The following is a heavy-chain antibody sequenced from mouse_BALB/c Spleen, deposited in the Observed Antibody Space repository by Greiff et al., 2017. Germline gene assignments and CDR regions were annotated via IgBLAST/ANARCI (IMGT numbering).Heavy chain of an antibody. CDR3: ARMHYGSSNYYAMDY. Sequence: QVQLQQSGAELAKPGASVKMSCKASGYTFTSYWMHWVNQRPGQGLEWIGYINPSTGYTEYNQKFKDKATLTADKSSSTAYMQLSSLTSEDSAVYYCARMHYGSSNYYAMDYWGQGTSVTVSS. D-gene: IGHD1-1*01. J-gene: IGHJ4*01. CDR1: GYTFTSYW. V-gene: IGHV1-7*01. CDR2: INPSTGYT.